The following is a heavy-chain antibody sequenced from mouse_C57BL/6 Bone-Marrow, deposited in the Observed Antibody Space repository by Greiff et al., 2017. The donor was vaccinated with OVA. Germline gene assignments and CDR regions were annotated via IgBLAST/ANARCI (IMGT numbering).Heavy chain of an antibody. CDR2: ISDGGSYT. J-gene: IGHJ4*01. Sequence: DVKLQESGGGLVKPGGSLKLSCAASGFTFSSYAMSWVRQTPEKRLEWVATISDGGSYTYYPDNVKGRFTISRDNAKNNLYLQMSHLKSEDTAMYYCARGEDGPRAMDYWGQGTSVTVSS. D-gene: IGHD2-3*01. CDR3: ARGEDGPRAMDY. CDR1: GFTFSSYA. V-gene: IGHV5-4*03.